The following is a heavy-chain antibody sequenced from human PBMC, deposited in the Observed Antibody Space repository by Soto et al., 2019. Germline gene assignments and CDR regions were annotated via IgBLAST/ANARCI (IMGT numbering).Heavy chain of an antibody. Sequence: QVQLVQSGAEVKKPVSSVRVSCKASGTIFSSYTISWVRQAPGQGLEWMGRIIPILGETNSAQKFKDRVTLTADKSTNTAYMELNSLRLEDTAVYYCARGLGGRMDDWGQGTTVTVSS. J-gene: IGHJ6*02. V-gene: IGHV1-69*08. CDR1: GTIFSSYT. CDR2: IIPILGET. CDR3: ARGLGGRMDD. D-gene: IGHD3-16*01.